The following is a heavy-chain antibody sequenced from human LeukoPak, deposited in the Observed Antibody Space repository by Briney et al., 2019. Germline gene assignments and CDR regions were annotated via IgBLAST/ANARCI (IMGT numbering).Heavy chain of an antibody. CDR1: GFTFSRYD. V-gene: IGHV3-13*01. D-gene: IGHD3-10*01. Sequence: GGSLRLSCAASGFTFSRYDMHWVRQATGKGLEWVSAIGTAGDTYYPGSAKGRFTISRDNSKNTLYLQMNSLRAEDTAVYYCAREPHGSGNYYYYYGMDVWGQGTTVTVSS. J-gene: IGHJ6*02. CDR2: IGTAGDT. CDR3: AREPHGSGNYYYYYGMDV.